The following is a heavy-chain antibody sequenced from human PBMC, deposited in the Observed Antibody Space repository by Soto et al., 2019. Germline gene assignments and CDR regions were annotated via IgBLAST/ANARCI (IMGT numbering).Heavy chain of an antibody. CDR3: ARRPGYYDVLTGYSTYYFDS. Sequence: PSETLSLTCTVSGGSISPYYWSWIRQPPGKGLEWIGSIYYRGNTNYNPSFKSRVTISVDRSKNQFSLRLSSVTAADTAVYYCARRPGYYDVLTGYSTYYFDSWGQGTLVTVSS. CDR1: GGSISPYY. V-gene: IGHV4-59*08. J-gene: IGHJ4*02. CDR2: IYYRGNT. D-gene: IGHD3-9*01.